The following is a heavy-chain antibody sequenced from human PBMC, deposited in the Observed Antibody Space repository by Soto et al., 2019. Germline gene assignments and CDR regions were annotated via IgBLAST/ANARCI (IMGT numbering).Heavy chain of an antibody. J-gene: IGHJ4*02. Sequence: SVKGSCKAAGYSFTRDGISWGRQATGQGLEWMGWISAYNGNTNYAQKLQGRVTMTTDTSTSTAYMELRSLRSDDTAVYYCARVVLPAPQYYFDNWGQRTLVTVSS. CDR1: GYSFTRDG. CDR3: ARVVLPAPQYYFDN. V-gene: IGHV1-18*01. CDR2: ISAYNGNT.